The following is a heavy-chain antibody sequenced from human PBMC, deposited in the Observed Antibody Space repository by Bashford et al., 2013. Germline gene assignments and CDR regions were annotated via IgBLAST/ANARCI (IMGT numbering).Heavy chain of an antibody. J-gene: IGHJ4*02. Sequence: SETLSLTCAVYGEPFSGYYWSWIRQAPGKGLEWIGEINDSGATNYNPSLKTRVTMSVDTSKNQFSLKMTSLTAADTSVYYCARDENASGWYDYWGQGTLVTVSS. CDR3: ARDENASGWYDY. V-gene: IGHV4-34*01. CDR2: INDSGAT. D-gene: IGHD6-19*01. CDR1: GEPFSGYY.